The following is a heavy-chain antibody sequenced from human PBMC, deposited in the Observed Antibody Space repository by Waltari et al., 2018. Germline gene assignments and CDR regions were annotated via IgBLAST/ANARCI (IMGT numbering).Heavy chain of an antibody. CDR2: MNPHSGDT. V-gene: IGHV1-8*01. CDR3: SRGRDVYASVEYNWFDP. CDR1: GYHFTPYE. D-gene: IGHD2-8*01. Sequence: QVQLVQSGAEVMKPGASVKVSCKASGYHFTPYEINWVRQATGQGLEWMGWMNPHSGDTGYAQKFQGRVTMTRDTRINTAYMELTSLTSEDTAIYYCSRGRDVYASVEYNWFDPWGHGTLVTVSS. J-gene: IGHJ5*02.